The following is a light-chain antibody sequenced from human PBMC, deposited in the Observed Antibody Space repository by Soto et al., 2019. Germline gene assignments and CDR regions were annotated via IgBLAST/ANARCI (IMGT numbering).Light chain of an antibody. CDR1: QSVSSSY. Sequence: EIVLTQSPGTLSLSPGARATLSGMASQSVSSSYLAWYQQKPGQAPRLLIYGASSRATGIPDRFSGSGSGTDFTLTISRLEPEDFAVYFCQYYDSFRTFGQGTKVDIK. V-gene: IGKV3-20*01. CDR3: QYYDSFRT. J-gene: IGKJ1*01. CDR2: GAS.